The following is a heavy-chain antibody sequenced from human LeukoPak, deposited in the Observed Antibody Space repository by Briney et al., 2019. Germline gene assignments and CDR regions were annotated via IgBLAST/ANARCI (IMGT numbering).Heavy chain of an antibody. CDR2: FDPEDGET. CDR3: ATDGITIFGVVTN. J-gene: IGHJ4*02. Sequence: ASVKVSCKVSGYTLTELSMHWVRQAPGKGLEWMGVFDPEDGETIYAQKFQGRVTMTEDTSTDTAYMELSSLRSEDTAVYYCATDGITIFGVVTNWGQGTLGTVSS. D-gene: IGHD3-3*01. CDR1: GYTLTELS. V-gene: IGHV1-24*01.